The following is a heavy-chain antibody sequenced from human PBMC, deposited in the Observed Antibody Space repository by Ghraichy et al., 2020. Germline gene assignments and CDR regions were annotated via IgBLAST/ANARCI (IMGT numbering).Heavy chain of an antibody. CDR1: GGSVSGYY. CDR2: IYYSGFT. D-gene: IGHD3-10*01. Sequence: SQTLSLTCTVSGGSVSGYYWSWIRQSPGKELEWIGYIYYSGFTKYTPSLESRVNISLETPKNQFSLKLTSVTATDTAIYYCASVSYASGRLWLDPWGQGTLVTVS. CDR3: ASVSYASGRLWLDP. J-gene: IGHJ5*02. V-gene: IGHV4-59*08.